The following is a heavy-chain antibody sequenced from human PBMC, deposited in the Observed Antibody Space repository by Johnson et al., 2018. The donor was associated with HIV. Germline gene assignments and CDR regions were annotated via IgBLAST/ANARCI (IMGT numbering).Heavy chain of an antibody. CDR2: ISCDGSNK. Sequence: QVQLVESGGGVVQPGRSLRLSCAASGFTLYKYVMYWARQAPGKGLEWVAVISCDGSNKYYADSVKGRFTISRDNSKNTLYLQMNSLRAEDTALYYCARDRAGNGVFPDAFDIWGQGTMVTVSS. CDR3: ARDRAGNGVFPDAFDI. D-gene: IGHD2-8*01. J-gene: IGHJ3*02. CDR1: GFTLYKYV. V-gene: IGHV3-30-3*01.